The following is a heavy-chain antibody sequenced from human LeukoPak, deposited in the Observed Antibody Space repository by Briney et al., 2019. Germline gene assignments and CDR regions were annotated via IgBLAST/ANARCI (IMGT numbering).Heavy chain of an antibody. CDR2: ISGSGGST. V-gene: IGHV3-23*01. D-gene: IGHD2-15*01. J-gene: IGHJ4*02. CDR1: GITFSSYA. Sequence: PGGSLRLSCAASGITFSSYAMTWVRQAPGKGLEWVSGISGSGGSTYYADSVKGRFTISRDNSKYTLYLQMNSLRAEDTAVYYCAKSKRISSGDYWGQGTLVTVSS. CDR3: AKSKRISSGDY.